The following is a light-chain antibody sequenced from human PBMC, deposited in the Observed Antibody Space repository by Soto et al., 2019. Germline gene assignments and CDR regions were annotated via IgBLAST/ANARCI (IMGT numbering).Light chain of an antibody. CDR1: QSVTSPF. CDR3: QQYGSAPRT. CDR2: STS. J-gene: IGKJ1*01. Sequence: EIVLTQSPVTLSLSPGERATLSCRASQSVTSPFLAWYQQKPGQTPMLLIYSTSGRATGIPNRFSGSGSGKDFTLTISSLEPDDSAVYYCQQYGSAPRTFGQGTKVEV. V-gene: IGKV3-20*01.